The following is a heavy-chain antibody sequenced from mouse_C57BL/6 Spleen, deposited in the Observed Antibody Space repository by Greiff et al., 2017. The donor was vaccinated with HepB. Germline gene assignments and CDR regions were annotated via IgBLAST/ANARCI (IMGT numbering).Heavy chain of an antibody. CDR3: ARSYYSNYVWFAY. D-gene: IGHD2-5*01. J-gene: IGHJ3*01. CDR1: GFTFSDYG. CDR2: ISSGSSTI. Sequence: EVQVVESGGGLVKPGGSLKLSCAASGFTFSDYGMHWVRQAPEKGLEWVAYISSGSSTIYYADTVKGRFTISRDNAKNTLFLQMTSLRSEDTAMYYCARSYYSNYVWFAYWGQGTLVTVSA. V-gene: IGHV5-17*01.